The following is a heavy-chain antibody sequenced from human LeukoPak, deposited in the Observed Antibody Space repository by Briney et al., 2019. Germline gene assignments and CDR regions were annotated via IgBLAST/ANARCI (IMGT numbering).Heavy chain of an antibody. Sequence: GGSLRLSCAASGFTFSSYEMNWVRQAPKKGLEWVSYISNSGSTIYYADSVKGRFTISRDNAKNSLYLQMNSLSADDTAVYYCARDPRGYSSGSDDFWGQGTLVTVSS. CDR1: GFTFSSYE. D-gene: IGHD5-18*01. CDR3: ARDPRGYSSGSDDF. CDR2: ISNSGSTI. J-gene: IGHJ4*02. V-gene: IGHV3-48*03.